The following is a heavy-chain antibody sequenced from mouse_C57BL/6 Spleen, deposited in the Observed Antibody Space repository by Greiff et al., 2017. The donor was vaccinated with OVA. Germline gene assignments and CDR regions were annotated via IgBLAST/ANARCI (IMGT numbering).Heavy chain of an antibody. D-gene: IGHD1-1*01. CDR3: ARGDYYGSSYGDAMDY. Sequence: QVQLQQPGTELVKPGASVKLSCKASGYTFTSYWMHWVKQRPGQGLEWIGNINPSNGGTNYNEKFKSKATLTVDKSSSTAYMQLSSLTSEDSAVYYCARGDYYGSSYGDAMDYWGQGTSVTVSS. J-gene: IGHJ4*01. V-gene: IGHV1-53*01. CDR1: GYTFTSYW. CDR2: INPSNGGT.